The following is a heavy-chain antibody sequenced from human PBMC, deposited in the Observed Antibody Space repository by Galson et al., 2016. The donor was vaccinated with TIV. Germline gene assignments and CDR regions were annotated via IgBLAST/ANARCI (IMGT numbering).Heavy chain of an antibody. CDR1: GFTFHSYA. D-gene: IGHD3-10*01. J-gene: IGHJ4*02. V-gene: IGHV3-23*01. Sequence: SLRLSCAASGFTFHSYAMSWVRQAPGKGLEWVSSMTGSAGGTYYADSVKGRFTISRDNSKKTLYLQMNSLRAADTAVYYCAKDWSWVPDGSSDYWGQGILVIVSS. CDR2: MTGSAGGT. CDR3: AKDWSWVPDGSSDY.